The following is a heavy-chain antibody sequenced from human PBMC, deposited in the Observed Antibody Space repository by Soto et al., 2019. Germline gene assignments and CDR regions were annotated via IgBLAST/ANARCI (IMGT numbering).Heavy chain of an antibody. CDR1: GYTFTGYY. CDR2: INPNSGGT. J-gene: IGHJ5*02. D-gene: IGHD3-10*01. CDR3: ARRRRYGSGSYYWFNYFDP. V-gene: IGHV1-2*04. Sequence: ASVKVSCKASGYTFTGYYMHWVRQAPGQGLEWMGWINPNSGGTNYAQKFQGWVTMTRDTSISTAYMELSRLRSGDTAVYYCARRRRYGSGSYYWFNYFDPWGQGTPVTVSS.